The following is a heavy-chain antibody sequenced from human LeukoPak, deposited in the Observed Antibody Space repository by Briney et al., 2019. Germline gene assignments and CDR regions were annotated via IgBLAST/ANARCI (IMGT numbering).Heavy chain of an antibody. J-gene: IGHJ4*02. V-gene: IGHV4-59*12. CDR1: GGSISSYY. CDR2: IYYSGST. Sequence: PSETLSLTCTVSGGSISSYYWSWIRQPPGKGLEWIGYIYYSGSTNYNPSLKSRVTISVDTSKNQFSLKLSSVTAADTAVYYCARLVSGYCSSTSCLPRFDYWGQGTLVTVSS. D-gene: IGHD2-2*01. CDR3: ARLVSGYCSSTSCLPRFDY.